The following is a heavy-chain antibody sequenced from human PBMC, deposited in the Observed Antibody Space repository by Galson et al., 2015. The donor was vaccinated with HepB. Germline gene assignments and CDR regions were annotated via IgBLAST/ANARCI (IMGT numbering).Heavy chain of an antibody. J-gene: IGHJ5*02. Sequence: SVKVSCKASGYTFSSYSITWVRQAPGQGLEWVGWISPHNRYTNYAQNFQGRVTMTTDTSTNTAYMELRSLRSDDTGIYYCARGAVVVAVGANENNWFDPWGRGTLVTVSP. CDR3: ARGAVVVAVGANENNWFDP. CDR1: GYTFSSYS. V-gene: IGHV1-18*01. D-gene: IGHD2-15*01. CDR2: ISPHNRYT.